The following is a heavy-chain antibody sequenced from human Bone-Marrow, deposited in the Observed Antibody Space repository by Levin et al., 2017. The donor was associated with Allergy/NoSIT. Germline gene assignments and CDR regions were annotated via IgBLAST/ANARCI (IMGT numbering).Heavy chain of an antibody. V-gene: IGHV3-30*18. CDR3: AKSAPLGYCSTTSCYSVY. CDR1: XXXXXXXG. Sequence: GESLKISCAASXXXXXXXGIQHVHRALGKGLEWVAVISYDGSNKYYVDSVKGRFTISRDNSKNTLYLQINSLRTEDTAVYYCAKSAPLGYCSTTSCYSVYWGQGTLVTVSS. D-gene: IGHD2-2*01. CDR2: ISYDGSNK. J-gene: IGHJ4*02.